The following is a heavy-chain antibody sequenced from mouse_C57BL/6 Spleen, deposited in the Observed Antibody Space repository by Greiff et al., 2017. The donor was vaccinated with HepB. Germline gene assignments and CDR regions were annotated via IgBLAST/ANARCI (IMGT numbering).Heavy chain of an antibody. V-gene: IGHV1-15*01. CDR3: TRRLYYFDD. CDR2: IDPETGGT. Sequence: QVQLQQSGAELVRPGASVTLSCKASGYTFTDYEMHWVKQTPVHGLEWIGAIDPETGGTAYNQKFKGKAILTADKSSSTAYMELRSLTSEDSAVYYCTRRLYYFDDGGQGTTLTVSS. CDR1: GYTFTDYE. J-gene: IGHJ2*01.